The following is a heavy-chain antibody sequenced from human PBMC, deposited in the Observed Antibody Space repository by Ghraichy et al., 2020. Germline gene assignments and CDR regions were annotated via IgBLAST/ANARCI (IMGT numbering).Heavy chain of an antibody. CDR1: GFTFSFYW. J-gene: IGHJ4*02. CDR3: ARDWGDATYCKGDCISPDY. V-gene: IGHV3-74*01. D-gene: IGHD2-21*01. Sequence: GGYLRLSCAASGFTFSFYWMHWVRQVPGKGLVWLARLNSDGSRTNYADFVKGRFTISRDNAKNTLFLQMNSLRVEDTAVYYCARDWGDATYCKGDCISPDYWGQGVPVSVSS. CDR2: LNSDGSRT.